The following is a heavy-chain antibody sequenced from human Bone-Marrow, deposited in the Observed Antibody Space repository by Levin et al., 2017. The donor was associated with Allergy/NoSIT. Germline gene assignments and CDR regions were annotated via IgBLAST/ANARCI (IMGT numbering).Heavy chain of an antibody. Sequence: GGSLRLSCAASGFTFSSYAMHWVRQAPGKGLEWVAVISYDGSNKYYADSVKGRFTISRDNSKNTLYLQMNSLRAEDTAVYYCARDQVPSEQWLVLFDYWGQGTLVTVSS. CDR2: ISYDGSNK. CDR3: ARDQVPSEQWLVLFDY. J-gene: IGHJ4*02. D-gene: IGHD6-19*01. CDR1: GFTFSSYA. V-gene: IGHV3-30-3*01.